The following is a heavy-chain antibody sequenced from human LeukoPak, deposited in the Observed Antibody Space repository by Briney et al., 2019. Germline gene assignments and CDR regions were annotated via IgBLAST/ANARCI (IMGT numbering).Heavy chain of an antibody. CDR2: IYYSGST. V-gene: IGHV4-59*01. Sequence: SETLSLTCTVSGGSISSDYWSWIRQPPGKGLEWIGYIYYSGSTNYNPSLKSRVTISVDTSKNQFSLKLSSVTAADTGVYYGARRGRSGSWYYFEYWGQGTLVTVSS. J-gene: IGHJ4*02. CDR3: ARRGRSGSWYYFEY. D-gene: IGHD6-13*01. CDR1: GGSISSDY.